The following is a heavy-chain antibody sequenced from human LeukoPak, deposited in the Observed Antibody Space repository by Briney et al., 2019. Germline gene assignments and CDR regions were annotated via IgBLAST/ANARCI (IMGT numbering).Heavy chain of an antibody. J-gene: IGHJ6*04. CDR2: ISYDGSNK. D-gene: IGHD3-9*01. CDR3: ARERLGLIRYFDWLLDV. Sequence: GGSLRLSCAASGFTFSSYAMHWVRQAPGKGLELVAVISYDGSNKYYADSVKGRFTISRDNSKNTLYLQMNSLRAEDTAVYYCARERLGLIRYFDWLLDVWGEGTTVTVSS. CDR1: GFTFSSYA. V-gene: IGHV3-30-3*01.